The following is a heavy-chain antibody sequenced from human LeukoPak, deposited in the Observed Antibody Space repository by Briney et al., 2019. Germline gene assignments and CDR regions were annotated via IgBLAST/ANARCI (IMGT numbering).Heavy chain of an antibody. CDR2: ISSSGSTI. J-gene: IGHJ6*03. D-gene: IGHD2/OR15-2a*01. Sequence: PGGSLTPSCTASRFTLNQYFMSWIRQAPGKGLEWVSHISSSGSTIYYADSVKGRFTISRDNAKNSLYLQMSSLRAEDTAFYYCARDVTGWLHNIDYYYYYMDVWGKGTTVTVSS. CDR3: ARDVTGWLHNIDYYYYYMDV. V-gene: IGHV3-11*04. CDR1: RFTLNQYF.